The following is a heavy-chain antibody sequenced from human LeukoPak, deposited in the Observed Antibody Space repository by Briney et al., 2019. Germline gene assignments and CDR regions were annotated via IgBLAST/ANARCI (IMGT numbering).Heavy chain of an antibody. Sequence: SSETLSLTCSVSGGSISSLYWSWIRQPPGKGLEWIGYIYYTGSTNYNPSLKSRVTMFVDMSKNQFSLRLSSVTAADTAVYYSARLASGSYGPLTPFDYWGEGTLVTVSS. CDR1: GGSISSLY. CDR3: ARLASGSYGPLTPFDY. CDR2: IYYTGST. V-gene: IGHV4-59*08. D-gene: IGHD1-26*01. J-gene: IGHJ4*02.